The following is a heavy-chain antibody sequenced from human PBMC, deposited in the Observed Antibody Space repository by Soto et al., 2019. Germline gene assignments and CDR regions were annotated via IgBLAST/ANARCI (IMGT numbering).Heavy chain of an antibody. CDR1: GLFFSGYY. J-gene: IGHJ4*02. V-gene: IGHV4-34*01. Sequence: SETLFLTCAVYGLFFSGYYWSWIRQPPGKGLEWIGEINHSGSTNYNPSLKSRVTISVDTSKNQFSLKLSSVTAADTAVYYCAREGAAHDQAIRGAACYSDYWGQGILVTVSS. D-gene: IGHD6-6*01. CDR3: AREGAAHDQAIRGAACYSDY. CDR2: INHSGST.